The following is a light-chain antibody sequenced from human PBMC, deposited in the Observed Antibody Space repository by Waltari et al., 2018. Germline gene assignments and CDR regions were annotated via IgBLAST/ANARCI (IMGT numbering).Light chain of an antibody. CDR1: QRVLCSTNNKNC. CDR3: QQYDSTPTWT. CDR2: WAS. V-gene: IGKV4-1*01. J-gene: IGKJ1*01. Sequence: DIVITQSPDSLSGSLGGRATINCNSIQRVLCSTNNKNCLPWSQQKPGQPPKLLIYWASTRESGVPDRFSGSGSGTDFTLTISSLQAEDVAVYYCQQYDSTPTWTFGQGTKVEIK.